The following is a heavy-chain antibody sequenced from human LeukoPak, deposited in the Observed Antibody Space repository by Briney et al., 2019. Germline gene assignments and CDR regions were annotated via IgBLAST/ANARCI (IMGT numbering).Heavy chain of an antibody. J-gene: IGHJ5*02. CDR1: GYTLTELS. D-gene: IGHD3-9*01. Sequence: ASVRVSCKVSGYTLTELSMHWVRQAPGKGLEWMGGFDPEDGETIYAQKFQGRVTMTEDTSTDTAYMELSSLRSEDTAVYYCATGGLRYFGVFDPWGQGTLVTVSS. CDR2: FDPEDGET. CDR3: ATGGLRYFGVFDP. V-gene: IGHV1-24*01.